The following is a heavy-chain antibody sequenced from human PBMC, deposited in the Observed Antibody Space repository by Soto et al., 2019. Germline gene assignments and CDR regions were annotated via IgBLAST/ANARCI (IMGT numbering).Heavy chain of an antibody. CDR3: VRRVSGNYDY. J-gene: IGHJ4*02. CDR1: GFTFSSYG. V-gene: IGHV3-64*01. Sequence: PGXSLRLSGAASGFTFSSYGIHWVRQAPGKGLEYVSSISSNGGTTYYGNSVKGRFTISRDNSKNTLYLQMGSLRAEDMAVYYCVRRVSGNYDYWGQGTLVTVSS. CDR2: ISSNGGTT. D-gene: IGHD1-7*01.